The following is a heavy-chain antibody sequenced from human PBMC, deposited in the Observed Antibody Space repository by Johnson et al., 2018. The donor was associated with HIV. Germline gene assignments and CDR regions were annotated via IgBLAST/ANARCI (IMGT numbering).Heavy chain of an antibody. D-gene: IGHD3-16*01. CDR2: IKSNTAGGTI. CDR1: GFTFSNAW. Sequence: EVQLVESGGGVVQPGRSLRLSCAASGFTFSNAWMTWVRQAPGKGLEWIGRIKSNTAGGTIEYAAPVQGRFTISRDDSKDTLYLEMNSLKTEDTAVYYCSTDHPTAPLVIMNAFDIWGQGTMVTVSS. CDR3: STDHPTAPLVIMNAFDI. J-gene: IGHJ3*02. V-gene: IGHV3-15*01.